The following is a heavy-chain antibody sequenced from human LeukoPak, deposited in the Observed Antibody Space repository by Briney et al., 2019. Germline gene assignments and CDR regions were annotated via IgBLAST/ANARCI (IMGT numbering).Heavy chain of an antibody. Sequence: PSETLSLTCTVSGGSISSGSYFWSWIRQPAGKGLEWIGRINTRGSTNYNPSLKSRVTISVDTSKNQFSLKLSSVTAADTAVYYCARSTISLANFDYWGQGTLVTVSS. CDR1: GGSISSGSYF. V-gene: IGHV4-61*02. CDR3: ARSTISLANFDY. J-gene: IGHJ4*02. D-gene: IGHD4/OR15-4a*01. CDR2: INTRGST.